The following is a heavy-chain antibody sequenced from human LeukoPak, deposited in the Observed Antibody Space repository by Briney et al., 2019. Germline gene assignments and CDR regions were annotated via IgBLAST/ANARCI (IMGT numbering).Heavy chain of an antibody. V-gene: IGHV3-30*01. CDR3: ARFKVGSNTTQKNAFDI. Sequence: GGSLRLSCAASGFTFRNYAMHWGRQAPGRGLEWVAVISFDATKEYFAKSVKGRFTISRDNSKSTLFLQMDSLRVEDTALYFCARFKVGSNTTQKNAFDIWGRGTVVTVSS. CDR1: GFTFRNYA. D-gene: IGHD1-26*01. J-gene: IGHJ3*02. CDR2: ISFDATKE.